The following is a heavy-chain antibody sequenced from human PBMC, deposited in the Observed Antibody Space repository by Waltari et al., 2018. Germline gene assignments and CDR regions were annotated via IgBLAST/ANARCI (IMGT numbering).Heavy chain of an antibody. D-gene: IGHD3-16*01. Sequence: QLQLQESGSGLVKPSQTLSLTCAVSGASVSSGGHSWSWIRLPPGRGLEWIGYINDSGSTYYNPTLKSRFTISIDSSRNQFSLKLTSVTAADTAVYYCARDPGGFDRRFDSWGQGILVTVSS. CDR1: GASVSSGGHS. CDR2: INDSGST. J-gene: IGHJ5*01. CDR3: ARDPGGFDRRFDS. V-gene: IGHV4-30-2*01.